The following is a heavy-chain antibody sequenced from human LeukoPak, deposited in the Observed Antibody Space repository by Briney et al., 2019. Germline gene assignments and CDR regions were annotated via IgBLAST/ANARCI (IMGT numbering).Heavy chain of an antibody. V-gene: IGHV3-9*01. CDR3: AKGVMGSNTRGDAFDI. D-gene: IGHD3-3*01. CDR1: GFSFDEYA. CDR2: ISWNSNSI. J-gene: IGHJ3*02. Sequence: QPGRSLRLSCAASGFSFDEYAMHWVRQGPGEGLEWVSSISWNSNSIGYADSVKGRFTISRDNASHSLYLQMDSLRLEDTALYYCAKGVMGSNTRGDAFDIWGQGTMVTVSS.